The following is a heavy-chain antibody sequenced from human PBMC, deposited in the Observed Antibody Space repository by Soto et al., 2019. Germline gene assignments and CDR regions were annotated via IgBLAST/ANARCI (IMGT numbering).Heavy chain of an antibody. CDR2: ISANGGST. CDR3: AKGPPLGEWPPRGFDF. Sequence: EVQLLESGGGLVQPGGSLRLSCAVSGFTFSNYALNWVRQAPGKGLEWVSLISANGGSTYYADSVQGRFTISRDNSKSTLYLQMNSLRAEDTAVYYCAKGPPLGEWPPRGFDFWGQGTLVTVSS. D-gene: IGHD3-16*01. V-gene: IGHV3-23*01. CDR1: GFTFSNYA. J-gene: IGHJ4*02.